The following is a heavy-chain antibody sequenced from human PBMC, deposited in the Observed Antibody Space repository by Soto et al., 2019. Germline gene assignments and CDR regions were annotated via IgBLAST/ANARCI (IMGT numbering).Heavy chain of an antibody. CDR2: INAANGNT. CDR1: GYTFTTYA. Sequence: QVQLVQSGAEVKKPGASVKVSCKASGYTFTTYATHWVRQAPGQRLEWMGWINAANGNTKYSQKFQGRVTMTRDTXXXXXXXXXXXXXXXXTAMXXXXXXXSWYIFDCWSQGAQVTDSS. D-gene: IGHD6-13*01. V-gene: IGHV1-3*01. CDR3: XXXXSWYIFDC. J-gene: IGHJ4*02.